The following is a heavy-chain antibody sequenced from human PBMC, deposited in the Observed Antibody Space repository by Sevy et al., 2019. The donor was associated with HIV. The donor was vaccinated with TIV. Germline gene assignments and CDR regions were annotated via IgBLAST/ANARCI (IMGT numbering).Heavy chain of an antibody. CDR2: ISYDGSNK. CDR3: AKTVGPGPYYYYGMDV. D-gene: IGHD2-15*01. J-gene: IGHJ6*02. CDR1: GFTLSSYG. Sequence: GESLKISCAASGFTLSSYGMHWVRQAPGKGLEWVAVISYDGSNKYYADSVKGRFTISRDNSKNTLYLQMNGLRAEDTAVYYCAKTVGPGPYYYYGMDVWGQGTTVTVSS. V-gene: IGHV3-30*18.